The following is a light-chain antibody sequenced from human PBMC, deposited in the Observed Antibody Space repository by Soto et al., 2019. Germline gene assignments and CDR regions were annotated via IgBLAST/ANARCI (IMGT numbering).Light chain of an antibody. CDR1: QSISSF. J-gene: IGKJ5*01. CDR3: QQSYSTPIT. Sequence: DIQMTQSPSSLSASVGDRVSITCRASQSISSFLNRYQQKPGKAPKLLIYTASNLHSGVPSRFSGSESGTDFTLTITSLQPEDFATYYCQQSYSTPITFGQGTRLEIK. V-gene: IGKV1-39*01. CDR2: TAS.